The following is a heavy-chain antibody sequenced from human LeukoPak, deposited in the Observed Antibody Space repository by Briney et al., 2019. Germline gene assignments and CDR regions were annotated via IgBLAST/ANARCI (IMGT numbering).Heavy chain of an antibody. J-gene: IGHJ5*02. V-gene: IGHV1-3*01. Sequence: ASVKVSCKASGYTFTNHAIHWVRQAPGQRLEWMGWINVGNANTKYSQKFQGRVTITRDTSASTAYMELSSLRSEDTAVYYCAREYYYYDFWSGYYIHWFDPWGQGTLVNVSS. CDR1: GYTFTNHA. D-gene: IGHD3-3*01. CDR3: AREYYYYDFWSGYYIHWFDP. CDR2: INVGNANT.